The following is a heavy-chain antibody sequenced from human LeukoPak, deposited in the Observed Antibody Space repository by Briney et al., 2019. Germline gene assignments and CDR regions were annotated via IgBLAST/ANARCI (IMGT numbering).Heavy chain of an antibody. CDR2: IYSGGST. V-gene: IGHV3-66*01. D-gene: IGHD6-19*01. Sequence: GGSLRLSCAASEFSVGSNYMTWVRQAPGKGLEWVSLIYSGGSTYYADSVKGRFTISRDNAKNSLYLQMNSLRVEDTAVYHCARARLAVSGNYFENWGQGTLVTVSS. CDR3: ARARLAVSGNYFEN. J-gene: IGHJ4*02. CDR1: EFSVGSNY.